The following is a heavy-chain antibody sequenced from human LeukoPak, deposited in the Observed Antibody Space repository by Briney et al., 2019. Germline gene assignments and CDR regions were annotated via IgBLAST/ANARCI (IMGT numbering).Heavy chain of an antibody. CDR2: IIPIFGTA. V-gene: IGHV1-69*06. CDR3: ARDTELAVAGTGGYYYYGMDV. D-gene: IGHD6-19*01. CDR1: GGTFSRYA. J-gene: IGHJ6*04. Sequence: ASAKVSCKASGGTFSRYAISWVRQAPGQGLEWMGGIIPIFGTANYAQKFQGRVTITADKSTSTAYMELSSLRSEDTAVYYCARDTELAVAGTGGYYYYGMDVWGKGTTVTVSS.